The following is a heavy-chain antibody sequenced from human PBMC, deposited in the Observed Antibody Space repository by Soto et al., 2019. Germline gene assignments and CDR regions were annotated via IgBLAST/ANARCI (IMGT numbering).Heavy chain of an antibody. V-gene: IGHV1-18*01. J-gene: IGHJ6*02. Sequence: QVQLVQSGDEVKKPGASVKVSCKASGYIFVNYGIAWVRQAPGQGLEWMGWISPYTGNTHAATKSQGRLTMTTDTSTSAAFRDLGSLTSDATAVYYCVMVDNYVTPTPQDVWGQGTTVTVSS. CDR2: ISPYTGNT. CDR3: VMVDNYVTPTPQDV. D-gene: IGHD3-16*01. CDR1: GYIFVNYG.